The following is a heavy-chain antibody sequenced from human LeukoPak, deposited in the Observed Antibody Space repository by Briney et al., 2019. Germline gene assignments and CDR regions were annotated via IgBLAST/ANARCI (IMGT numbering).Heavy chain of an antibody. CDR2: ISWNSGSI. D-gene: IGHD6-19*01. CDR3: AKDRSGWDKTFDY. Sequence: SLRLSCAASGFTFDDYAMHWVRQAPGKGLEWVSGISWNSGSIGYADSVKGRFTISRDNAKNSLYLQMNSLRAEDTGLYYCAKDRSGWDKTFDYWGQGTLVTVSS. CDR1: GFTFDDYA. J-gene: IGHJ4*02. V-gene: IGHV3-9*01.